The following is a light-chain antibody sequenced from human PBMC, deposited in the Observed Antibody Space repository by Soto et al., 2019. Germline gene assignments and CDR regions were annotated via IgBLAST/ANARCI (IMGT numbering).Light chain of an antibody. V-gene: IGLV2-8*01. CDR1: SSDVGANNY. J-gene: IGLJ1*01. CDR2: EVT. CDR3: SSYAGANRV. Sequence: QSALTQPPSASGSPGQSVTISCTGTSSDVGANNYVSWYLQHPGKAPKLMIYEVTKRPSGVPDRFSGSKSGNTASLTVSGLQAEDEADYYCSSYAGANRVFGTGTKLTVL.